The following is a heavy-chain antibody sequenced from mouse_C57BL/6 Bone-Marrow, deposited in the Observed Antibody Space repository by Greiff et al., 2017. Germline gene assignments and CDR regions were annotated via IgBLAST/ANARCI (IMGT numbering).Heavy chain of an antibody. CDR1: GYAFSSSW. CDR2: IYPGDGDT. V-gene: IGHV1-82*01. Sequence: QVQLQQSGPELVKPGASVKISCKASGYAFSSSWMNWVKQRPGKGLEWIGRIYPGDGDTNYNGKFKGKATLTTDKSSSTAYMHLSSLTSEDSAVYFCAKAMVTKDWGQGTLVTVSA. D-gene: IGHD2-2*01. CDR3: AKAMVTKD. J-gene: IGHJ3*01.